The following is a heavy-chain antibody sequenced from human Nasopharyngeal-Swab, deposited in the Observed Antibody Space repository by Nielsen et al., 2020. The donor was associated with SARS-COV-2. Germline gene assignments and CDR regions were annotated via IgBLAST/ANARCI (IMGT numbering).Heavy chain of an antibody. CDR2: INPSGGST. D-gene: IGHD3-22*01. CDR3: ARDLDSSGYYPNWFDP. Sequence: WVRQAPGQGLEWMGIINPSGGSTSYAQKFQGRVTMTRDTSTSTVYMELSSLGSEDTAVYYCARDLDSSGYYPNWFDPWGQGTLVTVSS. V-gene: IGHV1-46*01. J-gene: IGHJ5*02.